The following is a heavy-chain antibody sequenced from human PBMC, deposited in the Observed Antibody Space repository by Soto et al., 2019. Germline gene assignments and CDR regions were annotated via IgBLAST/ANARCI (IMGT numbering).Heavy chain of an antibody. V-gene: IGHV3-9*01. CDR3: AKEKSPPRDSTCPSKDAFEI. CDR1: GFTFDDYA. CDR2: INWVSGKG. J-gene: IGHJ3*02. D-gene: IGHD3-22*01. Sequence: PGGFLRLSCTASGFTFDDYARHWFRQAPGKGPVWFSGINWVSGKGDNADSVKGRFTISRDNAKNPLYLQMNSLRIEDAALYYCAKEKSPPRDSTCPSKDAFEIWGQGTMVTVS.